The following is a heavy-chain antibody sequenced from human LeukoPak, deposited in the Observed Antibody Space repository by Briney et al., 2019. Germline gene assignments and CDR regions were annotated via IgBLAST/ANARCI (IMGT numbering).Heavy chain of an antibody. CDR1: GGSTSDSTYH. J-gene: IGHJ4*02. Sequence: PSETLSLTCTVSGGSTSDSTYHWGWIRQPPGKGLEWIGSIYYTGITYYNPSLESRVTISVDTSKNQFSLRLTSVTAADTAMYYSVRLINGSPAGYWGQGTLVTVSS. V-gene: IGHV4-39*01. CDR3: VRLINGSPAGY. CDR2: IYYTGIT. D-gene: IGHD1-26*01.